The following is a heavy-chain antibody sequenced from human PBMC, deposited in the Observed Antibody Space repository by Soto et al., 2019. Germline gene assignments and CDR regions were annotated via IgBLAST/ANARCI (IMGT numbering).Heavy chain of an antibody. V-gene: IGHV3-21*01. CDR2: ISSSSSYI. CDR1: GFTFSSYS. D-gene: IGHD1-26*01. CDR3: ARDLRQLPLRFDY. J-gene: IGHJ4*02. Sequence: GGSLILSCAASGFTFSSYSMNWVRQAPGKGLEWVSSISSSSSYIYYADSVKGRFTISRDNAKNSLYLQMNSLRAEDTAVYYCARDLRQLPLRFDYWGQGTLVTVSS.